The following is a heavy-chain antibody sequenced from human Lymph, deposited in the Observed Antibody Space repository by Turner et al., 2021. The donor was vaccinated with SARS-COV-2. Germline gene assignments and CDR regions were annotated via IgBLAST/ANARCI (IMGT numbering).Heavy chain of an antibody. D-gene: IGHD2-21*02. J-gene: IGHJ4*02. CDR3: ARGPPDFPYYFDY. Sequence: EVQLVESGGGLVKPGGSLRLSCAASGFTFSSYSMNWVRQAPGKGLEWVSSITFTSSYIYYADSVKGRFTISRDNAKNSLYLQMNSLRAEDTAVYYCARGPPDFPYYFDYWGQGNLVTVSS. CDR2: ITFTSSYI. V-gene: IGHV3-21*01. CDR1: GFTFSSYS.